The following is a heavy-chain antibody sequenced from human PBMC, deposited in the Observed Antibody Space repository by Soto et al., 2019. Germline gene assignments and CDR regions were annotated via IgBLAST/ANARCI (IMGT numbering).Heavy chain of an antibody. Sequence: SETLSLTCAVSGGSISSGGYSWSWIRQPPGKGLEWIGYIYHSGSTSYNPSLKSRVTMSVDSSKNQFSLILNSVTATDTAIYYCARQGFGELHGLVDVWGQGTTVTVSS. CDR1: GGSISSGGYS. CDR3: ARQGFGELHGLVDV. D-gene: IGHD3-10*01. CDR2: IYHSGST. J-gene: IGHJ6*02. V-gene: IGHV4-61*08.